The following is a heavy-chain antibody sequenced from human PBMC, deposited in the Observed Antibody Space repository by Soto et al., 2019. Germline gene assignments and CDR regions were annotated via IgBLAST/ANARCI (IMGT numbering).Heavy chain of an antibody. V-gene: IGHV1-69*13. J-gene: IGHJ6*02. CDR3: ARAAYSSSGTSYYYYYGMDV. CDR2: ISPIFGTA. Sequence: GASVKVSCKASGGTFSSYAISWVRQAPGQGLEWMGGISPIFGTANYAQKFQGRVTITADESTSTAYMELSSLRSEDTAVYYCARAAYSSSGTSYYYYYGMDVWGQGTTVTVSS. D-gene: IGHD6-13*01. CDR1: GGTFSSYA.